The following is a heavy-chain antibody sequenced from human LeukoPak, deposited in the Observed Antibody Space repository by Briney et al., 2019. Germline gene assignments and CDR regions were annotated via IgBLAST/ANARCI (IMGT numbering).Heavy chain of an antibody. D-gene: IGHD3-22*01. CDR1: GFTFSGSA. CDR2: IRSKAYGGTT. CDR3: TTEWFLRYFHY. V-gene: IGHV3-49*04. J-gene: IGHJ4*02. Sequence: GGSLRLSCAASGFTFSGSALHWVRQAPGKGLEGVGFIRSKAYGGTTEYAASGKGRFTISRDDSKNTLYLQMNSLKTEDTAVYFCTTEWFLRYFHYWGQGTLVTVSS.